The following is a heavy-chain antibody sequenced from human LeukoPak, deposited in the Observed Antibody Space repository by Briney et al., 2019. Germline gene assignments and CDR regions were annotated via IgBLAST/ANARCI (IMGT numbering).Heavy chain of an antibody. Sequence: GGPLRLSCAASGFTFSSYAMSWVRQAPGKGLEWVSAISGSGSYTDYADSVKGRFTISKDNSKNTLYMRMSSLRAEDTAVYYCAKRRYDSSGHFDSWGQGTLVTVSS. J-gene: IGHJ4*02. V-gene: IGHV3-23*01. D-gene: IGHD3-22*01. CDR2: ISGSGSYT. CDR3: AKRRYDSSGHFDS. CDR1: GFTFSSYA.